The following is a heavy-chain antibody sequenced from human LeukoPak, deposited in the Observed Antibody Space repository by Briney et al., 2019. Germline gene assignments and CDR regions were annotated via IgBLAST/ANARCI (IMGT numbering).Heavy chain of an antibody. Sequence: SVKLSCKASGGTFSSYAMSWVPQAPGQGLEWIGGMIPVFGTAKYARKFQGRVTITADESTSTAYMELSSLGSEDTAVYYCARAPTTVTTLSDWGQGTLVTVSS. CDR1: GGTFSSYA. CDR3: ARAPTTVTTLSD. V-gene: IGHV1-69*01. D-gene: IGHD4-17*01. CDR2: MIPVFGTA. J-gene: IGHJ4*02.